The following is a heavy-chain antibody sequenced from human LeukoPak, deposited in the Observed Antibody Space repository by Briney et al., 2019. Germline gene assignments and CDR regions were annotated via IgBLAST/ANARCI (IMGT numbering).Heavy chain of an antibody. CDR1: GGSISSSSYY. Sequence: PSETLSLTCSVSGGSISSSSYYWGWIRQPPGKGLEWIGNIYYSGSTYYNPSLKSRVTISVDTSKNQFSLKLSSVAAADTAVYYCARDLTGGSYTYWGQGTLVTVSS. D-gene: IGHD1-26*01. CDR2: IYYSGST. J-gene: IGHJ4*02. V-gene: IGHV4-39*07. CDR3: ARDLTGGSYTY.